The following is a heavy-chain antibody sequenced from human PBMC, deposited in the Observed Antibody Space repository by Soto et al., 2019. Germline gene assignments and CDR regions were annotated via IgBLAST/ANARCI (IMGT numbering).Heavy chain of an antibody. CDR2: IYYSGST. J-gene: IGHJ4*02. CDR3: ARDLFGDYFDY. V-gene: IGHV4-59*01. Sequence: SETLSLTCTVSGGSISSYYWSWIRQPPGKGLEWIGYIYYSGSTNYNPSLKSRVTISVDTSKNQFSLKLSSVTAADTAVYYCARDLFGDYFDYWGQGTLVTVSS. D-gene: IGHD3-10*01. CDR1: GGSISSYY.